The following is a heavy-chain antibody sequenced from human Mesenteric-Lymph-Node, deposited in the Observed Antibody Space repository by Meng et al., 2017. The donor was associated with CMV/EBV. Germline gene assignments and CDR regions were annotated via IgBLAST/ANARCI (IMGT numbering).Heavy chain of an antibody. J-gene: IGHJ6*02. Sequence: GESLKISCAASGFTFSSYAMSWVRQAPGKGLEWVSAISGSGGSTYYADSVKSRFTISRDNSKNTLYLQMNSLRAEDTAVYYCAKVRNYYYGMDVWGQGTTVTVSS. CDR3: AKVRNYYYGMDV. V-gene: IGHV3-23*01. CDR2: ISGSGGST. CDR1: GFTFSSYA.